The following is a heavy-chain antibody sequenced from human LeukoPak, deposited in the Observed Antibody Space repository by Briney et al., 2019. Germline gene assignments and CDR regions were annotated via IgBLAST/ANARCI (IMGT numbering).Heavy chain of an antibody. V-gene: IGHV1-8*01. CDR3: ARVPIDSTVTVNAFDI. CDR1: GYTFTSYD. J-gene: IGHJ3*02. CDR2: MNPNSGNT. Sequence: ASVKVSCKASGYTFTSYDINWVRQATGQGLEWMGWMNPNSGNTGYAQKFQGRVTMTRNTSISTAYMELSSLRSEDTAVYYCARVPIDSTVTVNAFDIWGQGTMVTVSS. D-gene: IGHD4-17*01.